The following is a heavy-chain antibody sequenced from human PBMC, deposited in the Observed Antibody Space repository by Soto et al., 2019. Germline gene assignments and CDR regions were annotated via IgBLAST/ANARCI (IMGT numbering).Heavy chain of an antibody. V-gene: IGHV3-30*18. CDR2: ISYDGSNK. D-gene: IGHD5-12*01. J-gene: IGHJ3*02. CDR1: GFTFSSYG. Sequence: PGGSLRLSCAASGFTFSSYGMHWVRQAPGKGLEWVAVISYDGSNKYYADSVKGRFTISRDNSKNTLYLQMNSLRAEDTAVYYCAKEWGSGYGQELLFAFDIWGQGTMVTVSS. CDR3: AKEWGSGYGQELLFAFDI.